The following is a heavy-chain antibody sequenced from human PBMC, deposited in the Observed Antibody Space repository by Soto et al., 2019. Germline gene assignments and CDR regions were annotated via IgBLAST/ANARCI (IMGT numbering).Heavy chain of an antibody. Sequence: SETLSLTCTVSGGSINNYYWSWIRQPPGKGLEWIGYIYYSGNTNHNPSLKSRVTISVDTSKNQFSLKLTSVTAADTAVYYCAREQWATRYCSGGSCYSPQYFDYRCQGTLVTVSS. V-gene: IGHV4-59*12. CDR1: GGSINNYY. J-gene: IGHJ4*02. CDR2: IYYSGNT. D-gene: IGHD2-15*01. CDR3: AREQWATRYCSGGSCYSPQYFDY.